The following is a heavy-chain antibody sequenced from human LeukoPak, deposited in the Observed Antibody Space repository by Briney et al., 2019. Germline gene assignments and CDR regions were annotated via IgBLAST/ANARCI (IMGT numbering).Heavy chain of an antibody. D-gene: IGHD3-3*01. V-gene: IGHV3-30*18. CDR1: GFTFSSYG. Sequence: GGSLRLSCEASGFTFSSYGMHWVRQAPGKGLEWMTVISYDGSNKYYVDSVKGRFTISRDNSKSTLYLQMNSLRAEDTAVYYCAKLDGRITIFGVVIPGAELDAFDIWGQGTMVTVSS. J-gene: IGHJ3*02. CDR2: ISYDGSNK. CDR3: AKLDGRITIFGVVIPGAELDAFDI.